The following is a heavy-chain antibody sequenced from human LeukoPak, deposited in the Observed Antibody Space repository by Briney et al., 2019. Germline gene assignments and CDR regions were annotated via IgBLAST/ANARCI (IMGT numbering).Heavy chain of an antibody. V-gene: IGHV4-4*07. CDR1: GGSVSSYY. CDR2: INTSGSGST. Sequence: SETLSLTCTISGGSVSSYYWNWIRQPPGKGLQWIGRINTSGSGSTHYNPSLKSRVTISANTSNNQFSLKLSSAAAADTAVYYCPRSGVSSSWSAFDYWGQGTLVTVSS. J-gene: IGHJ4*02. D-gene: IGHD6-13*01. CDR3: PRSGVSSSWSAFDY.